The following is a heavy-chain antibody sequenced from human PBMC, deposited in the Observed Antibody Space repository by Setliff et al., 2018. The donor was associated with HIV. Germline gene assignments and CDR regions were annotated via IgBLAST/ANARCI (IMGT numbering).Heavy chain of an antibody. CDR1: DDSVSTFH. D-gene: IGHD3-3*01. Sequence: SETLSLTCTVSDDSVSTFHWNWIRQPPGKGLEWIGFIHHTGSTVSNPSLKSRVTILMDLSRNQLSLHLASVTTADTAVYFCAPGEGVASTYYHDWGQGTQVTVSS. V-gene: IGHV4-59*02. CDR2: IHHTGST. J-gene: IGHJ4*01. CDR3: APGEGVASTYYHD.